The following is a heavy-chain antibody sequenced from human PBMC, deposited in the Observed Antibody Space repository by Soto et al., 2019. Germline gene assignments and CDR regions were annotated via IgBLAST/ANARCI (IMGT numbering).Heavy chain of an antibody. D-gene: IGHD6-19*01. V-gene: IGHV3-74*01. CDR1: GFTFSSYW. CDR3: ARFTYSSGRDSYYYYGMDV. CDR2: INSDGSST. J-gene: IGHJ6*02. Sequence: PGGSLRLSCAASGFTFSSYWMHWVRQAPGKGLVWVSRINSDGSSTSYADSVKGRFTISRDNAKNTLYLQMNSLRAEDTAVYYCARFTYSSGRDSYYYYGMDVWGQGTTVTVSS.